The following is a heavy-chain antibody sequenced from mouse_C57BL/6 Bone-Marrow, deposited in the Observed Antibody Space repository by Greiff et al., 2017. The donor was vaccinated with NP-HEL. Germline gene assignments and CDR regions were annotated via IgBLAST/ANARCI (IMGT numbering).Heavy chain of an antibody. CDR1: GFTFSDYG. CDR2: ISNLAYSI. V-gene: IGHV5-15*01. CDR3: ARRQPHWYFDV. Sequence: EVHLVESGGGLVQPGGSLKLSCAASGFTFSDYGMAWVRQAPRKGPEWVAFISNLAYSIYYADTVTGRFTISRENAKNTLYLEMSSLRSEDTAMYYCARRQPHWYFDVWGTGTTVTVSS. J-gene: IGHJ1*03. D-gene: IGHD6-1*01.